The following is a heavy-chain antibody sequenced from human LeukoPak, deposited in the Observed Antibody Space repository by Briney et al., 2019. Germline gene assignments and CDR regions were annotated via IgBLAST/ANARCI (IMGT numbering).Heavy chain of an antibody. CDR1: EFSFSSHA. D-gene: IGHD2-2*02. CDR3: AKEGHLGYCSSTSCYTDY. Sequence: GGSLRLSCAASEFSFSSHAMSWVRQAPGKGLEWVSAISGSGGSTYYADSVKGRFTISRDNSKNTLYLQMNSLRAEDTAVYYCAKEGHLGYCSSTSCYTDYWGQGTLVTVSS. J-gene: IGHJ4*02. V-gene: IGHV3-23*01. CDR2: ISGSGGST.